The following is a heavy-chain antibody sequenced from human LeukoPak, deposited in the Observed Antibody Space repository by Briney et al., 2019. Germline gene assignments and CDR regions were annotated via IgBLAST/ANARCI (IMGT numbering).Heavy chain of an antibody. J-gene: IGHJ4*02. D-gene: IGHD5-18*01. V-gene: IGHV3-9*03. CDR3: ATSLQLWYPYDN. CDR2: ISWNSGSI. Sequence: GRSLRLSCAASGFTFDDYAMHWVRQAPGKGLEWVSGISWNSGSIGYADSVKGRFTISRDNAKNSLYLQMNSLRAEDMAWYYCATSLQLWYPYDNGGQGTLVTVSS. CDR1: GFTFDDYA.